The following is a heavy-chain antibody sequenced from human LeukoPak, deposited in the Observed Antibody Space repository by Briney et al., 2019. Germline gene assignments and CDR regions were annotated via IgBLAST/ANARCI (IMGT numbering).Heavy chain of an antibody. D-gene: IGHD3-9*01. V-gene: IGHV3-30*04. CDR2: ISYDGSNK. J-gene: IGHJ3*02. CDR3: AREYELRYFDWVNDAFDI. Sequence: GGSLRLSCAASGFTFSSYAMHWVRQAPGKGLEWVAVISYDGSNKYYADSVKGRFTISRDNSKNTLYLQMNSLRAEDTAVYYCAREYELRYFDWVNDAFDIWGQGTMVTVSS. CDR1: GFTFSSYA.